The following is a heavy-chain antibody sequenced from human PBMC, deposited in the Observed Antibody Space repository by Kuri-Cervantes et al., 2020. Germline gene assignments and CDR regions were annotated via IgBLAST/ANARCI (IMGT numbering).Heavy chain of an antibody. CDR1: GGSISSYY. J-gene: IGHJ4*02. Sequence: GSLRLSCTVSGGSISSYYWNWIRQPPGKGLEWIGYMSYSGTTNYNPSLQSRVTISVDTSKNQFSLKLSSVTAADTAVYYCARGKRYNWNYGGNFDYWGQGTLVTVSS. CDR3: ARGKRYNWNYGGNFDY. D-gene: IGHD1-7*01. V-gene: IGHV4-59*12. CDR2: MSYSGTT.